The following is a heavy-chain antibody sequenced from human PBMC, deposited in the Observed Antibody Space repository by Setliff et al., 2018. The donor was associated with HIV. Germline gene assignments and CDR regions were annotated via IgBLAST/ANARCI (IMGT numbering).Heavy chain of an antibody. D-gene: IGHD3-9*01. CDR2: MNTNTGVA. Sequence: GASVKVSCKASGHTFNNYDIHWVRRATGQGLEWMGWMNTNTGVAGYALKFHGRVTMTRDTSINTVYMELSSLTSDDTALYYCARQDIPTGYYLFDYWGQGTQVTVSS. CDR1: GHTFNNYD. CDR3: ARQDIPTGYYLFDY. V-gene: IGHV1-8*01. J-gene: IGHJ4*02.